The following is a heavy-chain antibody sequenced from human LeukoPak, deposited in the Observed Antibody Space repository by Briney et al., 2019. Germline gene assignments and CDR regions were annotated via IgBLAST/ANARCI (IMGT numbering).Heavy chain of an antibody. Sequence: GASLGLSCAASGFTFSSYAMSWVRQAPGKGLEWVSAISGSGGSTYYADSVKGRFTISRDNSKNTLYLQMNSLRAEDTAVYYCEKDKRYLFDPWGQGTLVTVSS. J-gene: IGHJ5*02. CDR2: ISGSGGST. D-gene: IGHD3-9*01. V-gene: IGHV3-23*01. CDR1: GFTFSSYA. CDR3: EKDKRYLFDP.